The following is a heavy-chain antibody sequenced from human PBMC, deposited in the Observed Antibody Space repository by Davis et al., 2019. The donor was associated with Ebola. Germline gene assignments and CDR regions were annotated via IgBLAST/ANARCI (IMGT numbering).Heavy chain of an antibody. CDR2: ISWNSGSI. J-gene: IGHJ4*02. CDR3: AKEAVFDYDSSGYHY. CDR1: GFTFDDYA. Sequence: GGSLRLSCAASGFTFDDYAMHWVRQAPGKGLEWVSGISWNSGSIGYADSVKGRFTISRDNSKNTLYLQMNSLRAEDTAVYYCAKEAVFDYDSSGYHYWGQGTLVTVSS. D-gene: IGHD3-22*01. V-gene: IGHV3-9*01.